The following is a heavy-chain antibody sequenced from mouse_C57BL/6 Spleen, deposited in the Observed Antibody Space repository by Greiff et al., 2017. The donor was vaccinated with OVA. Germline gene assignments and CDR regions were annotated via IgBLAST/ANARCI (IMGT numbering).Heavy chain of an antibody. Sequence: EVKLEESGGDLVKPGGSLKLSCAASGFTFSSYGMSWVRQTPDKRLEWVATISSGGSYTYYPDSVKGRFTISRDNAKNTLYLQMSSLKSEDTAMYYCARHEYAYRGEETLVTVSA. CDR2: ISSGGSYT. J-gene: IGHJ3*01. CDR1: GFTFSSYG. D-gene: IGHD5-1*01. CDR3: ARHEYAY. V-gene: IGHV5-6*02.